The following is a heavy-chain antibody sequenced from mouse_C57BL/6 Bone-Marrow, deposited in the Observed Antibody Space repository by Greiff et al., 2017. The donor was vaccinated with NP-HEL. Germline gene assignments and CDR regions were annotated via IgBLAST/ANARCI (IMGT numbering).Heavy chain of an antibody. CDR2: IYPRSGNT. V-gene: IGHV1-81*01. J-gene: IGHJ2*01. CDR3: AITGTMPYFDY. D-gene: IGHD4-1*01. CDR1: GYTFTSYG. Sequence: QVHVKQSGAELARPGASVKLSCKASGYTFTSYGISWVKQRTGQGLEWIGEIYPRSGNTYYNEKFKGKATLTADKSSSTAYMELRSLTSEDSAVYFCAITGTMPYFDYWGQGTTLTVSS.